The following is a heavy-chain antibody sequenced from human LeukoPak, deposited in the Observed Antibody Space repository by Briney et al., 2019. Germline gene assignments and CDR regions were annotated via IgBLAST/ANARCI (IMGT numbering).Heavy chain of an antibody. Sequence: RGSLRLSCVASAFTFSSSWMNWVRQAPGKGLEWVSSISSSSSYIYYADSVKGRFTISRDNSKNTLYLQMNSLRAEDTAVYYCARVPPPDGGHFDYWGQGTLVTVSS. CDR2: ISSSSSYI. D-gene: IGHD4-23*01. J-gene: IGHJ4*02. CDR3: ARVPPPDGGHFDY. CDR1: AFTFSSSW. V-gene: IGHV3-21*01.